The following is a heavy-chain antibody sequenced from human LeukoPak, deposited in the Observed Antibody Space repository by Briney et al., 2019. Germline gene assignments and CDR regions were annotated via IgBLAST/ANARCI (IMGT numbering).Heavy chain of an antibody. J-gene: IGHJ4*02. CDR2: IYYSGST. D-gene: IGHD3-22*01. CDR3: ARNYYDSSGYYYFDY. V-gene: IGHV4-59*08. Sequence: SETLSLTCTVSGGSISSYYWSWIRQPPGKGLEWIGYIYYSGSTNYNPSLKSRVTISVDTSKNQFSLKLSSVTAADTAVYYCARNYYDSSGYYYFDYWGQGTLVTVSS. CDR1: GGSISSYY.